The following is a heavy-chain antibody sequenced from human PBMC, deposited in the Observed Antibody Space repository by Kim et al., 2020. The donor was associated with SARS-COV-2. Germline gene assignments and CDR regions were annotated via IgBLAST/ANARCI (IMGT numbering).Heavy chain of an antibody. D-gene: IGHD3-3*01. CDR1: GGSISTSSYY. V-gene: IGHV4-39*01. Sequence: SETLSLTCTVSGGSISTSSYYWGWIRQPPGKGLEWIGTIFYSGSTYYNASLKSRVTISVDTSKNQFSLKVTSVTAADTAVYYCARTATYYDFWSDYPKY. CDR2: IFYSGST. CDR3: ARTATYYDFWSDYPKY. J-gene: IGHJ1*01.